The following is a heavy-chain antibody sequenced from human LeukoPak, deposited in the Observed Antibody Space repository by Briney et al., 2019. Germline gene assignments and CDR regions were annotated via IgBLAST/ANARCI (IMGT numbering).Heavy chain of an antibody. Sequence: SETLSPTCTVSGGSMSSYYWSWIRQPAGKGLEWIGRIYTSGSTNYNPSLKSRVTISVDTSKNQFSLKLSSVTAADTAVYYCARGTGSHDAFDIWGQGTMVTVSS. CDR3: ARGTGSHDAFDI. CDR1: GGSMSSYY. V-gene: IGHV4-4*07. J-gene: IGHJ3*02. CDR2: IYTSGST. D-gene: IGHD7-27*01.